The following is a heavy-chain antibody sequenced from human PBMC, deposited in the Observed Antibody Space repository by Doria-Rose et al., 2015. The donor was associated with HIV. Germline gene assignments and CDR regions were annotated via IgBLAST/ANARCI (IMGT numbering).Heavy chain of an antibody. D-gene: IGHD6-13*01. V-gene: IGHV2-26*01. J-gene: IGHJ4*02. Sequence: QVQLVRSGPVLVKPTETLTLTCTVSGVSLSSPGMGVSWIRQPPGKTLEWLANIFSDDERSYITSLKSRLTISSGTSKSQVVLTMTDMDPVDTATYYCARIKSSRWYHKYSFDFWGQGTLVIVSA. CDR3: ARIKSSRWYHKYSFDF. CDR1: GVSLSSPGMG. CDR2: IFSDDER.